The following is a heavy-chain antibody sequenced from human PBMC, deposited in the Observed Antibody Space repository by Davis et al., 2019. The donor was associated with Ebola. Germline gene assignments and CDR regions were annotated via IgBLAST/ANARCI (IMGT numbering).Heavy chain of an antibody. J-gene: IGHJ6*02. CDR1: GYTFTSYA. V-gene: IGHV1-3*01. CDR3: ARDSGYEPDYYYYYGMDV. D-gene: IGHD5-12*01. CDR2: INAGNGNT. Sequence: AASVKVSCKASGYTFTSYAMHWVRQAPGQRLEWMGWINAGNGNTKYSQKFQGRVTITRDTSTSTAYMELRSLRSDDTAVYYCARDSGYEPDYYYYYGMDVWGQGTTVTVSS.